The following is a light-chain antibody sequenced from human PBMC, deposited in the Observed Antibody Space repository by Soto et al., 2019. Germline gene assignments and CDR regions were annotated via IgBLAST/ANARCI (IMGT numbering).Light chain of an antibody. Sequence: QSVLTQPPSVSGAPGQRVTISCTGSSSNIGAGYDVHWYHQLPGTAPKLLISGNSNRPSGVPDRFSGSKSGTSASLAITGLQAGDEADYYGQSYDSSLSGHVVFGGGTKLTVL. CDR3: QSYDSSLSGHVV. J-gene: IGLJ2*01. CDR1: SSNIGAGYD. CDR2: GNS. V-gene: IGLV1-40*01.